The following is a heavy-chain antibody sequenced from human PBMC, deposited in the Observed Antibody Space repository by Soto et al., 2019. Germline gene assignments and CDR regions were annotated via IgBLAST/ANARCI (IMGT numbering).Heavy chain of an antibody. Sequence: EVQLVESGGGLVKPGGSLRLSCAASGFTFSSYSMNWVRQAPGKGLEWVSSISSSSSYIYYADSVKGRFTISRDNAKNSLYLQMNSLRAEYTAVYYCARDMSGVRVDYWGQGTLVTVSS. CDR1: GFTFSSYS. V-gene: IGHV3-21*01. J-gene: IGHJ4*02. CDR2: ISSSSSYI. CDR3: ARDMSGVRVDY. D-gene: IGHD2-15*01.